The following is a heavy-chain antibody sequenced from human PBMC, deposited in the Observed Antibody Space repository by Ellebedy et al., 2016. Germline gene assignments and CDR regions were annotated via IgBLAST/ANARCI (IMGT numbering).Heavy chain of an antibody. CDR3: ARGDYYGSGSPNPPFDY. CDR2: INHSGST. V-gene: IGHV4-34*01. CDR1: GGSFSGYY. D-gene: IGHD3-10*01. Sequence: SETLSLXXAVYGGSFSGYYWSWIRQPPGKGLEWIGEINHSGSTDYNPSLKSRVTISVDTSKNQFSLKLSSVTAADTAVYYCARGDYYGSGSPNPPFDYWGQGTLVTVSS. J-gene: IGHJ4*02.